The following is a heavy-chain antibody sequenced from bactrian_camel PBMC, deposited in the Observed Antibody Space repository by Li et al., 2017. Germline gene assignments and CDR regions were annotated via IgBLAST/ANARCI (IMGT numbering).Heavy chain of an antibody. CDR2: ISRSSGGRT. V-gene: IGHV3S40*01. J-gene: IGHJ6*01. Sequence: VQLVESGGALVQPGESLRLSCAASGYTIYSGSMAWFRQAPGKEREGVAAISRSSGGRTYYRDSVKGRFTISQDNAKNAVYLQMNSLKPEDTAMYYCAARGPYCYTKLSVADFTYWGQGTQVTVS. CDR3: AARGPYCYTKLSVADFTY. D-gene: IGHD2*01. CDR1: GYTIYSGS.